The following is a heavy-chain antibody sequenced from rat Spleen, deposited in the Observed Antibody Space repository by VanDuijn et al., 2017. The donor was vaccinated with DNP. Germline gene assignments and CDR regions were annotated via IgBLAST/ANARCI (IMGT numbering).Heavy chain of an antibody. CDR3: ARPDY. CDR2: ISYDGSDT. Sequence: EVQLVESGGGLVQPGRSLKLSCAASGFTFSDYNMAWVRQAPKKGLEWVATISYDGSDTNYRDSVKGRFTVSRDNAESTLYLQMDSLRSEDTATYYCARPDYWGQGVMVTVSS. J-gene: IGHJ2*01. CDR1: GFTFSDYN. V-gene: IGHV5-7*01.